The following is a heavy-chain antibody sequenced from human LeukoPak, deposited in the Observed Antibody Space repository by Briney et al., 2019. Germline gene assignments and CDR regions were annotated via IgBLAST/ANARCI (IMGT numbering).Heavy chain of an antibody. Sequence: GASVKVSCKASGYTFSSYSISWVRQAPGQGLEWMGGIIPIFGTANYAQKFQGRVTITADESTSTTYMELSSLRSEDTAVYYCARWNRYGDYSIDYWGQGTLVTVSS. CDR1: GYTFSSYS. V-gene: IGHV1-69*13. CDR3: ARWNRYGDYSIDY. J-gene: IGHJ4*02. D-gene: IGHD4-17*01. CDR2: IIPIFGTA.